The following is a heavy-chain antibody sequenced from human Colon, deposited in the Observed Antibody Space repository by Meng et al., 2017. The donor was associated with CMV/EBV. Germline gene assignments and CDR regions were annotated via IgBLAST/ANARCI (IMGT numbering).Heavy chain of an antibody. CDR1: GYSGYY. CDR3: ARVVADSFGMDV. V-gene: IGHV1-2*02. CDR2: FNLDSDST. J-gene: IGHJ6*02. Sequence: ASVKVSCKTYGYSGYYVHWVRQTPGRGLEWMGWFNLDSDSTKYAQKFQGRVIMTRDTAISSVSLELSGLRSDDTAVYYCARVVADSFGMDVWGQGTTVTVSS. D-gene: IGHD5-12*01.